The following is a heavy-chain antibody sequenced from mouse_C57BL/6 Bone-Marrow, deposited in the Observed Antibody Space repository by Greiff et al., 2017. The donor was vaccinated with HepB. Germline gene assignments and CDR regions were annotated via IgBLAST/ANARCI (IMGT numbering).Heavy chain of an antibody. D-gene: IGHD2-2*01. Sequence: QVQLKESGAELARPGASVKLSCKASGYTFTSYGISWVKQRPGQGLEWIGEIYPRSGNTYYNEKFKGKATLTADKSSSTAYIELRSLTSEDSAVYFCARWRVRAYWGQGTLVTVSA. V-gene: IGHV1-81*01. J-gene: IGHJ3*01. CDR2: IYPRSGNT. CDR3: ARWRVRAY. CDR1: GYTFTSYG.